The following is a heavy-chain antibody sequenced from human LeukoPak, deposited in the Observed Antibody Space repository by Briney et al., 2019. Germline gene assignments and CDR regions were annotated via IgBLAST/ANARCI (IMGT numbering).Heavy chain of an antibody. CDR1: GYTFTGYY. CDR3: ARDIIVSGREGDYYYYGMDV. V-gene: IGHV1-2*02. D-gene: IGHD3-16*02. J-gene: IGHJ6*02. Sequence: ASVKVSCKASGYTFTGYYMHWVRQAPGQGLEWMGWINPNSGGTNYAQKFQGRVTMTRDTSISTACMELSRLRSDDTAVYYCARDIIVSGREGDYYYYGMDVWGQGTTVTVSS. CDR2: INPNSGGT.